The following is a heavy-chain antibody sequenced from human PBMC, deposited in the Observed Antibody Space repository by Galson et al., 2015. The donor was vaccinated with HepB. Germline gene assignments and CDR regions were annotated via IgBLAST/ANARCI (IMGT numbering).Heavy chain of an antibody. CDR1: GFTFSTYV. D-gene: IGHD3-3*01. Sequence: SLRLSCAASGFTFSTYVMSWVRQAPGKGLEWVSAISGSDGSTYYADSVMRRFTISRDNSKNTLYLQMYSLRAEDTAVYYCAKEQYTVDFWSGYYIDYWGQGALVTVSS. J-gene: IGHJ4*02. V-gene: IGHV3-23*01. CDR2: ISGSDGST. CDR3: AKEQYTVDFWSGYYIDY.